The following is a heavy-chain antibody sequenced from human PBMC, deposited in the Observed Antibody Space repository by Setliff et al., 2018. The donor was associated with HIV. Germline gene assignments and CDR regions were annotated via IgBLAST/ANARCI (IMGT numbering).Heavy chain of an antibody. V-gene: IGHV1-8*02. CDR3: ARARTDHYDRGRRTHYYIDV. J-gene: IGHJ6*03. CDR1: GYTFTNYD. Sequence: ASVKVSCKPSGYTFTNYDINWVRQAAGQGLEWMGWMNPGSRNTGYAQRLEGSVTMTWDTSISTAYMELNNVKFEDTAVYYCARARTDHYDRGRRTHYYIDVWARGATVTVSS. CDR2: MNPGSRNT. D-gene: IGHD3-22*01.